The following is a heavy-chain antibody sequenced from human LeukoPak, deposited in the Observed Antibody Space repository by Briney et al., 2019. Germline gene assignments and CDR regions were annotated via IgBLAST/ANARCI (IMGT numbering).Heavy chain of an antibody. CDR2: ISSSSSYI. Sequence: GGSLRLSCAASGFTFSSYSVNWVRQTPGKGLEWVSSISSSSSYIYYADSVKGRFTVSRDNAKNSLYLQMNTLRADDTAVYYCARDSTRWFSPSDHWGQGMLVTVSS. J-gene: IGHJ4*02. V-gene: IGHV3-21*01. D-gene: IGHD6-13*01. CDR1: GFTFSSYS. CDR3: ARDSTRWFSPSDH.